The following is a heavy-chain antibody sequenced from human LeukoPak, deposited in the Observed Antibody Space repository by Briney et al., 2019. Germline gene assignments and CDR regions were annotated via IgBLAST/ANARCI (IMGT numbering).Heavy chain of an antibody. CDR3: ARGRRRFDY. CDR1: GGSISSYY. Sequence: SETLSLTCTVSGGSISSYYWSWIRQPPGKGLEWIGYIYYSGSTNYNPSLESRVTISVDTSKNQFSLNLSSVTAADTAVYYCARGRRRFDYWGQGTLVTVSS. J-gene: IGHJ4*02. CDR2: IYYSGST. V-gene: IGHV4-59*01.